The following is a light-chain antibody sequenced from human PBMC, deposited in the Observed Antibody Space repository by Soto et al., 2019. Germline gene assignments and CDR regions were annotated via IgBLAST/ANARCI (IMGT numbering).Light chain of an antibody. J-gene: IGKJ1*01. CDR1: QSISTW. Sequence: DIQMTQSPSTLSASLGDRVTITCRASQSISTWLAWYQQKPGRAPKLLIYKASTLESGVPSRFSGSGSGTEFTLTVSSLQPDDFATYYCHQYHNFPRTFGQGTKVDIK. V-gene: IGKV1-5*03. CDR3: HQYHNFPRT. CDR2: KAS.